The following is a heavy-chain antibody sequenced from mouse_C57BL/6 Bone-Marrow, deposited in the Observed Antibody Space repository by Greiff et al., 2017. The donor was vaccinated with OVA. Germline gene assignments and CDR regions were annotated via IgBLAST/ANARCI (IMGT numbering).Heavy chain of an antibody. CDR3: AAYYSNPYYFDY. V-gene: IGHV3-6*01. CDR1: GYSITSGYY. Sequence: EVQLQESGPGLVKPSQSLSLTCSVTGYSITSGYYWNWIRQFPGNKLEWMGYISYDGSNNYNPSLKNRISITRDTSKNQFFLKLNSVTTEDTATYYCAAYYSNPYYFDYWGQGTTLTVSS. D-gene: IGHD2-5*01. J-gene: IGHJ2*01. CDR2: ISYDGSN.